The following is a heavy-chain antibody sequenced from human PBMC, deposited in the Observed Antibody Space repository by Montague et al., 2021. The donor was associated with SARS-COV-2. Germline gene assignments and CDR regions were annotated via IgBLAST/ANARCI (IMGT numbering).Heavy chain of an antibody. V-gene: IGHV3-21*01. Sequence: SLRLSCAASGFTFSSYSMNWVRQAPGKGLEWVSSISSSSSYIYYXDSVKGRFTISRDNAKNSLYLQMNSLRAEDTAVYYCARGIRITMVRGVTIDYWGQGTLVTVSS. CDR2: ISSSSSYI. CDR3: ARGIRITMVRGVTIDY. D-gene: IGHD3-10*01. CDR1: GFTFSSYS. J-gene: IGHJ4*02.